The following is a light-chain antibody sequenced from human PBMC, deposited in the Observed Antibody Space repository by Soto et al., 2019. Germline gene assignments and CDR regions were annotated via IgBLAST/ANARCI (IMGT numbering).Light chain of an antibody. V-gene: IGKV1-5*01. Sequence: DIQMTQSPSTPSASAGDRVTITCRASQSISSWVAWYQQKPGKAPKLLIYDASSLESGVPSMFSGSGSGTDFTLTISSLQPEDFATYYCLQSYRTPLTFGGGTKVDIK. J-gene: IGKJ4*01. CDR3: LQSYRTPLT. CDR1: QSISSW. CDR2: DAS.